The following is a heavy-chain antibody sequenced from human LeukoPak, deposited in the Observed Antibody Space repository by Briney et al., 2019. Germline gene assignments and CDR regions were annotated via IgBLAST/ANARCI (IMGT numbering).Heavy chain of an antibody. CDR2: IKQDGGEK. Sequence: GGSLRLSCVDSGTTFSRYWMSWVRQAPGKGLEWVANIKQDGGEKYYVDSVKGRFTISRDNAKNSLYLQMNSLRVEDTAVYYCARDGRPLDYWGQGTLVTVSS. J-gene: IGHJ4*02. V-gene: IGHV3-7*03. CDR3: ARDGRPLDY. CDR1: GTTFSRYW.